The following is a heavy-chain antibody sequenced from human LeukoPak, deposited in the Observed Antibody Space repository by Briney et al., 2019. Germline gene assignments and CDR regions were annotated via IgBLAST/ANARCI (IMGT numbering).Heavy chain of an antibody. J-gene: IGHJ5*02. CDR3: ARGPTMIVVVTEDP. CDR1: GYTFTGYY. V-gene: IGHV1-2*02. CDR2: INPNSGGT. Sequence: GASVKVSCKASGYTFTGYYMHWVRQAPGQGLKWMGWINPNSGGTNYAQKFQGRVTMTRDTSISTAYMELYRLGSDDTAVYYCARGPTMIVVVTEDPWGQGTLVTVSS. D-gene: IGHD3-22*01.